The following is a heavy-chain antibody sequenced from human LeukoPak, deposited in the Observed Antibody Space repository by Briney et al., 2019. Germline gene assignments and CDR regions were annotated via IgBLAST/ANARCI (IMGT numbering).Heavy chain of an antibody. CDR2: ISAYNGNT. CDR1: GYTFTSYY. D-gene: IGHD3-3*01. CDR3: ARDRYDFWSGYPSYYYYGMDV. J-gene: IGHJ6*02. V-gene: IGHV1-18*04. Sequence: ASVKVSCKASGYTFTSYYMHWVRQAPGQGLEWMGWISAYNGNTNYAQKLQGRVTMTTDTSTSTAYMELRSLRSDDTAVYYCARDRYDFWSGYPSYYYYGMDVWGQGTTVTVSS.